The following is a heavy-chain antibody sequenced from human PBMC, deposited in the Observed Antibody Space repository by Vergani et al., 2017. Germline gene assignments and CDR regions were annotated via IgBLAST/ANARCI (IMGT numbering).Heavy chain of an antibody. Sequence: EVQLVESGGGLVQPGRSLRLSCAASGFTFDDYAMHWVRQAPGTGLEWVSGISWNSNSIGYADSVKGRFTISRDNAKNSLYLQMNSLRAEDTALYYCVHGPLYSSGWWWGAFDIWGQGTMVTVSS. CDR3: VHGPLYSSGWWWGAFDI. CDR1: GFTFDDYA. D-gene: IGHD3-22*01. CDR2: ISWNSNSI. V-gene: IGHV3-9*01. J-gene: IGHJ3*02.